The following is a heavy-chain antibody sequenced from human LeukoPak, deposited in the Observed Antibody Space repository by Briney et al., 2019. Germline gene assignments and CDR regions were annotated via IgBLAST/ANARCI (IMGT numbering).Heavy chain of an antibody. CDR2: IYYSWST. V-gene: IGHV4-59*08. CDR1: GGSISSYY. J-gene: IGHJ1*01. D-gene: IGHD2-2*01. Sequence: SETLTLTCTVAGGSISSYYWSWIRQPPGKGLEWIGIIYYSWSTNYNPSLKGRGTISVDKSMNHVSLKLSTLTAADTAVYYCARQERSCSSTSCYAGYFQHWGQGTLVTVSS. CDR3: ARQERSCSSTSCYAGYFQH.